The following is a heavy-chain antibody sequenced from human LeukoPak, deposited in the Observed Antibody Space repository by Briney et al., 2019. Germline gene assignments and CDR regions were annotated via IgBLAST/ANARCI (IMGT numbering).Heavy chain of an antibody. CDR2: ISGSGGST. V-gene: IGHV3-23*01. J-gene: IGHJ4*02. Sequence: GGSLRLSCAASGFTFSSYAMSWVRQAPGKGLEWVSAISGSGGSTYYADSVKGRFTISRDNSKNALYLQMNSLRAEDTAVYYCAKDTPSGIAAAGRDYWGQGTLVTVSS. D-gene: IGHD6-13*01. CDR1: GFTFSSYA. CDR3: AKDTPSGIAAAGRDY.